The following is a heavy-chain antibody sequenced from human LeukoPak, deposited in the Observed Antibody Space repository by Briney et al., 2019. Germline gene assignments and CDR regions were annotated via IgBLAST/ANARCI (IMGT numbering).Heavy chain of an antibody. CDR1: GGSFSGYY. D-gene: IGHD3-3*01. V-gene: IGHV4-34*01. J-gene: IGHJ4*02. CDR3: ARGRLGREYDFWSGYATRTYYFDS. CDR2: INHSGST. Sequence: KPSETLSLTCAVYGGSFSGYYWSWIRQPPGKGLEWIGEINHSGSTNYNPSLKSRVTISVDTSKNQFSLRLSSVTAADTAVYYCARGRLGREYDFWSGYATRTYYFDSWGQGTLVTVSS.